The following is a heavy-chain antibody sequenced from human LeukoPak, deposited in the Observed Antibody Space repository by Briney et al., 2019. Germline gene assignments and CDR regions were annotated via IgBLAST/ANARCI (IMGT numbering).Heavy chain of an antibody. CDR1: GGSFRGYY. CDR2: INHSGST. D-gene: IGHD2-2*01. V-gene: IGHV4-34*01. CDR3: ASATGPYCSSTSCYGYYFDY. J-gene: IGHJ4*02. Sequence: SETLSLTCAVYGGSFRGYYWSWIRQPPGKGREWIGEINHSGSTNYNPSLKSRVTISVDTSKNQFSLKLSSVTAADTAVYYCASATGPYCSSTSCYGYYFDYWGQGTLVTVSS.